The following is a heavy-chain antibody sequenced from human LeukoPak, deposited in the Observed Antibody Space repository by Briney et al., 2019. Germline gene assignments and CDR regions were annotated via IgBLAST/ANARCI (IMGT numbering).Heavy chain of an antibody. J-gene: IGHJ6*02. CDR3: AKDLYIAVVVAATNYGMDV. CDR2: ISYDGSNK. CDR1: GFTFSSYA. V-gene: IGHV3-30*18. Sequence: GGSLRLSCAASGFTFSSYAMSWVRQAPGKGLEWVAVISYDGSNKYYADSVKGRFTISRDNSKNTLYLQMNSLRAEDTAVYYCAKDLYIAVVVAATNYGMDVWGQGTTVTVSS. D-gene: IGHD2-15*01.